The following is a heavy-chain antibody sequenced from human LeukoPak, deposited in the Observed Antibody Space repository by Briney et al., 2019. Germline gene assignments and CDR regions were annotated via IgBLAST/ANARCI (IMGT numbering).Heavy chain of an antibody. CDR3: VRGYSFGPYGMDV. CDR2: ISDSGGST. Sequence: GGSLRLSCSASGFPFSSYAMHWVRQAPGKGLEYVSAISDSGGSTYYADSVKGRFTISRDNSKNTLYLQMTSLRAEDPAVYFCVRGYSFGPYGMDVWGQGTTVTVSS. V-gene: IGHV3-64D*09. D-gene: IGHD2-15*01. CDR1: GFPFSSYA. J-gene: IGHJ6*02.